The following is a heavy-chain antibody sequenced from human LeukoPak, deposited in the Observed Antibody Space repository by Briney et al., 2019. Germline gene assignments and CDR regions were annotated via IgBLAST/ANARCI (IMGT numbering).Heavy chain of an antibody. V-gene: IGHV1-8*01. CDR1: GYTFTSYD. CDR3: AAPMVRGVSDAFDI. D-gene: IGHD3-10*01. J-gene: IGHJ3*02. CDR2: MNPNSGNT. Sequence: ASVKVSCKASGYTFTSYDINWVRQATGQGLEWMGWMNPNSGNTGYAQKLQGRVTMTRNTSISTAYMELSSLRSEDAAVYYCAAPMVRGVSDAFDIWGQGTMVTVSS.